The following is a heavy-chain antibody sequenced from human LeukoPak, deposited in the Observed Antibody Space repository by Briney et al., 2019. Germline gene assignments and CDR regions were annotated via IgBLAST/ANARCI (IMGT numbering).Heavy chain of an antibody. CDR1: GYTFTGYY. CDR3: AADYYDSSGYAFDI. J-gene: IGHJ3*02. V-gene: IGHV1-2*02. D-gene: IGHD3-22*01. CDR2: INPNSGGT. Sequence: GASVKVSCKASGYTFTGYYMHWVRQAPGQGLEWMGWINPNSGGTNYAQKFQGRVTMTTDTSTSTAYMELRSLRSDDTAVYYCAADYYDSSGYAFDIWGQGTMVTVSS.